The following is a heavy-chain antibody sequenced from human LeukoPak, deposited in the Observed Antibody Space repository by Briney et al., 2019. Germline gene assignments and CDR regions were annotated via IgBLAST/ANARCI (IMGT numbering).Heavy chain of an antibody. D-gene: IGHD3-3*01. CDR1: GGSISSYY. CDR2: IYYSGST. Sequence: SETLSLTCTVSGGSISSYYWSWIRQPPGKGLEWIGYIYYSGSTNYNPSLKSRVTISVDTSKNQFSLKLSSVTAADTAVYYCARHQTYYDFWGGYPDYYFDYWGQGTLVTVSS. V-gene: IGHV4-59*08. J-gene: IGHJ4*02. CDR3: ARHQTYYDFWGGYPDYYFDY.